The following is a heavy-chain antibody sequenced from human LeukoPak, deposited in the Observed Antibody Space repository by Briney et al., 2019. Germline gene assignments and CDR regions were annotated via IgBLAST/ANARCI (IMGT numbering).Heavy chain of an antibody. D-gene: IGHD1-14*01. Sequence: GGSLRLSCAASGFTFSSYAMSWVRQAPGKGLEWVSAISGSGGSTYSADSVKGRFTISRDNSKNTLYLQMNSLRAEDTAVYYCAAPQSPNHRAFDIWGQGTMVTVSS. CDR1: GFTFSSYA. J-gene: IGHJ3*02. CDR3: AAPQSPNHRAFDI. CDR2: ISGSGGST. V-gene: IGHV3-23*01.